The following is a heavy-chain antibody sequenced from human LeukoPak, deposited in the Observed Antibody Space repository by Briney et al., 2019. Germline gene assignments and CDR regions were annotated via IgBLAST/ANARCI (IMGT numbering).Heavy chain of an antibody. CDR1: GFTFDIYA. CDR3: AKGPFLYPGVGLYYYYYMDV. D-gene: IGHD7-27*01. CDR2: ISGSGGST. J-gene: IGHJ6*03. Sequence: GGSLRLSCAASGFTFDIYAMSWVRQAPGKGLEWVSGISGSGGSTYYADSVKGRFTISRDNSKNTLYLQMNSLRAEDTAVYYCAKGPFLYPGVGLYYYYYMDVWGKGTTVTVSS. V-gene: IGHV3-23*01.